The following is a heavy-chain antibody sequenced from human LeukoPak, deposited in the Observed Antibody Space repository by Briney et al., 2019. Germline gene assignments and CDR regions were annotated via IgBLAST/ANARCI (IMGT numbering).Heavy chain of an antibody. Sequence: GGSLRLSCAASGFTFSSYEMNWVRQAPGEGLEWVSALSASGGTTYYADSVKGRFTTSRDNSKNTLYLQMNSLTVDDTAVYYCAKLPREYCSSTSCPNWFETWGQGTLVTVSS. CDR2: LSASGGTT. CDR1: GFTFSSYE. CDR3: AKLPREYCSSTSCPNWFET. V-gene: IGHV3-23*01. D-gene: IGHD2-2*01. J-gene: IGHJ5*02.